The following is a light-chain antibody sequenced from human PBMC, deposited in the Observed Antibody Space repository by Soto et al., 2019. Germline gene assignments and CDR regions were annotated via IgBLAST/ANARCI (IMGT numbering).Light chain of an antibody. CDR2: AAS. CDR1: QSISTY. CDR3: QQSYSLPRT. V-gene: IGKV1-39*01. Sequence: DIQMPQSPSSLSASVGDRVTITCRASQSISTYLHWYQLKPGKAPKVLIYAASTLQSGVPSRFGGSGSGTDFTLSINSLQPEDFATYYCQQSYSLPRTFGGWTKVEIK. J-gene: IGKJ4*01.